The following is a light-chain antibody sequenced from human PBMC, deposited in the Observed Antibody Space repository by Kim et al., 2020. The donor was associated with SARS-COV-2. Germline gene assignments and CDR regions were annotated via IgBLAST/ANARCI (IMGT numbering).Light chain of an antibody. CDR3: QVWDSSSGV. J-gene: IGLJ3*02. CDR2: YDS. V-gene: IGLV3-21*04. Sequence: VAAGKTARITCGGNNMGSKSVHWYQQKPGQAPVLVIYYDSDRPSGIPERFSGSNSGTTATLTISRVEAGDEADYYCQVWDSSSGVFGGGTKLTVL. CDR1: NMGSKS.